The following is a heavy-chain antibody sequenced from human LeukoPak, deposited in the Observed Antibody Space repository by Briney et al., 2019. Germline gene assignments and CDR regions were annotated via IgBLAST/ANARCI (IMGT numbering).Heavy chain of an antibody. CDR1: GGSISSYY. Sequence: SETLSLTCTVSGGSISSYYWSWIRQPAGKGLEWIGRIYTSGSTNYNPSLKSRVTMSVDTSKNQFSLKLSSVTAADTAVYYCARDGSYYNKYYYCGMDVWGQGTTVTVSS. CDR3: ARDGSYYNKYYYCGMDV. J-gene: IGHJ6*02. D-gene: IGHD4-4*01. CDR2: IYTSGST. V-gene: IGHV4-4*07.